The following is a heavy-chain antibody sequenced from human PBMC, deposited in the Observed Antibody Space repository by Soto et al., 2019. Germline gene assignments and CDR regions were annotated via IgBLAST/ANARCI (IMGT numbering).Heavy chain of an antibody. CDR2: ISSDGNNK. J-gene: IGHJ4*02. CDR1: GFTVSAYT. V-gene: IGHV3-30-3*01. D-gene: IGHD1-26*01. Sequence: QVQLVESGGGVVQPGRSLRLSCAASGFTVSAYTMHWVRQAPGKGLEWVAVISSDGNNKYYTDSVKGRFTISRDTSTNTPYLQTNRLTAEDTAVYYCARWEQPLFDYWGQGTLVTVSS. CDR3: ARWEQPLFDY.